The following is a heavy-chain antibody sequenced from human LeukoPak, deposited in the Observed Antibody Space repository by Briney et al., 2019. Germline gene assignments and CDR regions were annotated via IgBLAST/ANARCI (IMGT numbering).Heavy chain of an antibody. Sequence: PGRSLRLSCAASGFTFSYYGMHWVRQAPGKGLEWVAVIWYDGSNKYYADSVKGRFTISRDNSKNTLYLQMNSLRAEDTAVYYCARDPEYSSSSVDYWGQGTLVTVSS. CDR3: ARDPEYSSSSVDY. CDR1: GFTFSYYG. D-gene: IGHD6-6*01. V-gene: IGHV3-33*01. CDR2: IWYDGSNK. J-gene: IGHJ4*02.